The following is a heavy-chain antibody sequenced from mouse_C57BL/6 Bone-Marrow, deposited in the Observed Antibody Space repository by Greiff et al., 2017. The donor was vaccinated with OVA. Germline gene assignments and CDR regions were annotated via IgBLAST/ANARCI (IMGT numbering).Heavy chain of an antibody. CDR1: GFTFSDYY. CDR3: AHGSSSAWFAY. D-gene: IGHD1-1*01. V-gene: IGHV5-12*01. CDR2: ISHGGGST. Sequence: DVMLVESGGGLVQPGGSLKLSCAASGFTFSDYYMYWVRQTPEQRLEWVAYISHGGGSTYYPDTVKGRFTISRDNAKNTLYLQRSRLKSEDTAMYYCAHGSSSAWFAYWGQGTLVTVSA. J-gene: IGHJ3*01.